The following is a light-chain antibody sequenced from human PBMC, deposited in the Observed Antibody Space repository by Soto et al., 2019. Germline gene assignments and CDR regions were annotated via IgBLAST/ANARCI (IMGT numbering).Light chain of an antibody. Sequence: EIVLTQSPGILSLSPGERATLSCRASQSVSNDFLAWYQQKPGQAPRLLIYGASTRATDVPDRFSGSGSGADFTLSISRVEPEDFAVYYCQQYGSSPMTFGQGTRLEIK. CDR3: QQYGSSPMT. V-gene: IGKV3-20*01. CDR2: GAS. J-gene: IGKJ5*01. CDR1: QSVSNDF.